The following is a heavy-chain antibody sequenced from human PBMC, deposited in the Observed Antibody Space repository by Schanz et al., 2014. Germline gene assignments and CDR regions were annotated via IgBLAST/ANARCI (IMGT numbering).Heavy chain of an antibody. CDR1: GYTFTSNG. D-gene: IGHD6-13*01. V-gene: IGHV1-18*04. CDR3: ARRTSDNSSWYYVDY. J-gene: IGHJ4*02. Sequence: QVQLVQSGAEVKEPGASVKVSCKASGYTFTSNGITWVRQAPGQGLEWMGWIGGSDGNTNYAQKLQGRVTMTTDTSSLTDFVRLRALTSSPPSFSSCARRTSDNSSWYYVDYWGQGTLVTVSS. CDR2: IGGSDGNT.